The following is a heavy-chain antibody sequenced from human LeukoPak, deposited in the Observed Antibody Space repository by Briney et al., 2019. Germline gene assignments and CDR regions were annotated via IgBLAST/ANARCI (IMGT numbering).Heavy chain of an antibody. CDR1: GYTFTSYG. D-gene: IGHD2/OR15-2a*01. CDR3: ARGVRTISMNPMDV. CDR2: ISAYNGNT. V-gene: IGHV1-18*01. Sequence: ASVKVSCKASGYTFTSYGISWVRQPPGQGLEWMGWISAYNGNTNHAQKLQGRVTMTTDTSTSTAYMELRSLRSDDTAVYYCARGVRTISMNPMDVWGQGTTVTVSS. J-gene: IGHJ6*02.